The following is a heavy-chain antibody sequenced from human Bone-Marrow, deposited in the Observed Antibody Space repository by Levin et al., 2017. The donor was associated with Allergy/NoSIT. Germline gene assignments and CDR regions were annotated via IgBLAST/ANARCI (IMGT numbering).Heavy chain of an antibody. Sequence: SQTLSLTCSVHGASFREYFWSWIRQAPGKGLEWMGQITHSGHTTYNRSLKSRIILSVDTAKNQFSLKVTSVTAADTAFYYCARRYYGNNFDYWGLGTLVIVSS. CDR1: GASFREYF. V-gene: IGHV4-34*01. D-gene: IGHD3-16*01. J-gene: IGHJ4*02. CDR3: ARRYYGNNFDY. CDR2: ITHSGHT.